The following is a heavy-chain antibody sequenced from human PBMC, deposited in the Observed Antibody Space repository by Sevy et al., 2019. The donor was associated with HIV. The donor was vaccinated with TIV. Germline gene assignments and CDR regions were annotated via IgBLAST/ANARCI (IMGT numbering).Heavy chain of an antibody. CDR2: VSSLSNYI. V-gene: IGHV3-21*01. CDR1: GFTFSSYS. D-gene: IGHD5-12*01. CDR3: ARDRKGEYSAYDGAGYFGMDV. Sequence: GGSLRLSCAASGFTFSSYSMNWVRQAPGKGLEWVSSVSSLSNYIYYEDSVKGRFTISRDNAKNSLYLQMNNLRVEDTAVYYCARDRKGEYSAYDGAGYFGMDVWGQGITVTVPS. J-gene: IGHJ6*02.